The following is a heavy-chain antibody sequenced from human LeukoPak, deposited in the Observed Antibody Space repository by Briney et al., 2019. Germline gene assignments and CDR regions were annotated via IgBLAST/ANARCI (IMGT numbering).Heavy chain of an antibody. CDR2: IYYSGST. D-gene: IGHD6-13*01. J-gene: IGHJ4*02. V-gene: IGHV4-39*01. CDR1: GGSISSSSYY. CDR3: ARRGAAAGTPWYFDY. Sequence: PSETLSLTCTVSGGSISSSSYYWGWIRQPPGKGLEWIGSIYYSGSTYYNPSLKSRVTISVDTSKNQFSPKLSSVTAADTAVYYCARRGAAAGTPWYFDYWGQGTLVTVSS.